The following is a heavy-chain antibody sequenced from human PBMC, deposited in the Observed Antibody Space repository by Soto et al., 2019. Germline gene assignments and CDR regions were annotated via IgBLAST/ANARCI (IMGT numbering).Heavy chain of an antibody. CDR3: AKGRGGKTVANFGMDV. V-gene: IGHV1-46*01. J-gene: IGHJ6*02. CDR1: GDSVSNDY. D-gene: IGHD3-16*01. Sequence: ASVKVSCKASGDSVSNDYLHWVRQAPGQGFEWLGLISPFGGATAYAQRFKGRVTVTMDKSSTTFYLELSSLRSDDTAVYYCAKGRGGKTVANFGMDVWGQGVTVIVSS. CDR2: ISPFGGAT.